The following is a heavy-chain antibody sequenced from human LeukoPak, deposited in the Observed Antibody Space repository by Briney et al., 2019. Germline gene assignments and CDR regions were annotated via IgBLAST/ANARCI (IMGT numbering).Heavy chain of an antibody. V-gene: IGHV1-2*02. D-gene: IGHD5-12*01. CDR3: ARGPHRRYSGYEMGHYFDY. CDR1: GYTFTGYY. CDR2: INPNSGGT. Sequence: ASVKVSCKASGYTFTGYYMHWVRQAPGQGLEWMGWINPNSGGTNYAQKFQGRVTITRNTSISTAYMELSSLRSEDTAVYYCARGPHRRYSGYEMGHYFDYWGQGTLVTVSS. J-gene: IGHJ4*02.